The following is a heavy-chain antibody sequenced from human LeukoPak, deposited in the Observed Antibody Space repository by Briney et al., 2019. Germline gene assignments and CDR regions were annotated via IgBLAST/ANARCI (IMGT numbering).Heavy chain of an antibody. Sequence: PGRSLRLSCAASGFTFSSYGMHWVRQAPGKGLEWVAVISYDGSNKYYADSVKGRFTISRDNSKNTLYLQMNSLRAEDTAVYYCAKDRDFWSGYYITWFGNRSSDYGMDVWGQGTTVTVSS. V-gene: IGHV3-30*18. D-gene: IGHD3-3*01. J-gene: IGHJ6*02. CDR1: GFTFSSYG. CDR2: ISYDGSNK. CDR3: AKDRDFWSGYYITWFGNRSSDYGMDV.